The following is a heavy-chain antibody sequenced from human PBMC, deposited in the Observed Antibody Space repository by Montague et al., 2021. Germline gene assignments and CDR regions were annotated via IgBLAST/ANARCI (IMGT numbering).Heavy chain of an antibody. CDR1: GFTFSNYW. CDR3: VKDTRDYYPDF. V-gene: IGHV3-9*01. J-gene: IGHJ4*02. D-gene: IGHD3-3*01. CDR2: INGNSINI. Sequence: SLRLSWPASGFTFSNYWMSWVRQAPGKGLEWVSGINGNSINIDYADSVKGRFTTSRDNAKNSLYLQMNSLRAEDTAFYYCVKDTRDYYPDFWGQGILVTVSS.